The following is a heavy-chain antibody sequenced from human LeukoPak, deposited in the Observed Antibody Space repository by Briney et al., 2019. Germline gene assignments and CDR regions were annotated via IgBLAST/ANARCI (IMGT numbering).Heavy chain of an antibody. V-gene: IGHV4-61*05. CDR3: ARVVTIFGVVIHYYMDV. CDR1: GGSISSSSYY. CDR2: IYYSGST. Sequence: SETLSLTCTVSGGSISSSSYYWGWIRQPPGKGLEWIGYIYYSGSTNYNPSLKSRVTISVDTSKNQFSLKLSSVTAADTAVYYCARVVTIFGVVIHYYMDVWGKGTTVTVSS. D-gene: IGHD3-3*01. J-gene: IGHJ6*03.